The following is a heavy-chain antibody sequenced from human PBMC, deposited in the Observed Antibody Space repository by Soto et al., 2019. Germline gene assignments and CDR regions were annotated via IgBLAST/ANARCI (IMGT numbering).Heavy chain of an antibody. V-gene: IGHV3-30*18. CDR2: ISYDGTIK. Sequence: QVQLVESGGGVVQPGRSLRISCAASGFTFDSYGMHWVRQAPGKGLEWVAVISYDGTIKYYADSVKGRFTISRDNSKNTLYLQINSLRGEDTAVYYCAKSPYGAKPYYNGMDVWGQGTTVTVS. CDR3: AKSPYGAKPYYNGMDV. CDR1: GFTFDSYG. J-gene: IGHJ6*02. D-gene: IGHD4-17*01.